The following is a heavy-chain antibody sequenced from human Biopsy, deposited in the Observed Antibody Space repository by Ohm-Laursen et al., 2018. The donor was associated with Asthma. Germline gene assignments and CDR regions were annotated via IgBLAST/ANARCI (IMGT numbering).Heavy chain of an antibody. CDR3: ARGDSRGNCCIFDS. CDR1: GFNFTTYA. V-gene: IGHV3-23*01. Sequence: SLRLSCAASGFNFTTYAIAWIRQAPGRGLEWISAISGSGRSAYYADSVKGQFTISRDNAKNTVYLQMNSLRAEDTALYYCARGDSRGNCCIFDSWGLGTLVTVSS. J-gene: IGHJ4*02. D-gene: IGHD2-15*01. CDR2: ISGSGRSA.